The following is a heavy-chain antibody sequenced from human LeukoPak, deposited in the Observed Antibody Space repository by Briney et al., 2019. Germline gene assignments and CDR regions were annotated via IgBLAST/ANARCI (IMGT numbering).Heavy chain of an antibody. D-gene: IGHD5-24*01. CDR1: GGTFSSYA. Sequence: SVKVSCKASGGTFSSYAISWVRQAPGQGLEWMGGIIPIFGTANYAQKFQGRVTITADESTSTAHMELSSLRSEDTAVYYCASSPDGYQTISLGYYFDYWGQGTLVTVSS. CDR2: IIPIFGTA. J-gene: IGHJ4*02. CDR3: ASSPDGYQTISLGYYFDY. V-gene: IGHV1-69*13.